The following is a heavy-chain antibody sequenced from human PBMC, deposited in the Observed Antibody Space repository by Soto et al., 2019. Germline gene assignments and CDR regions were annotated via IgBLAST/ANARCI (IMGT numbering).Heavy chain of an antibody. CDR3: ARDSDLGAAGYYFDS. CDR2: IYHSGST. J-gene: IGHJ4*02. Sequence: SETLSLTCAVSGGSVSSGGYSWSWIRQPPGKGLEWIGYIYHSGSTYYNPSVKGRFTISRDNSKNTLYLQMNSLRTEDTAVYYCARDSDLGAAGYYFDSWGPGTLVTVSS. V-gene: IGHV4-30-2*01. CDR1: GGSVSSGGYS. D-gene: IGHD6-13*01.